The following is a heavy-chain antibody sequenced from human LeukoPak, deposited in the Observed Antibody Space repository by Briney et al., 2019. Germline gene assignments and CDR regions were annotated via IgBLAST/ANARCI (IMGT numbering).Heavy chain of an antibody. Sequence: GGSLRLSCAASGSTCSSYSMNWVRQAPGKGLEWVSSISSSSYIYYADSVKGRFTISRDNAKNSLYLQMNSLRAEDTAVYYCATYMSSDYWGQGTLVTVSS. CDR2: ISSSSYI. V-gene: IGHV3-21*01. CDR1: GSTCSSYS. J-gene: IGHJ4*02. CDR3: ATYMSSDY. D-gene: IGHD1-26*01.